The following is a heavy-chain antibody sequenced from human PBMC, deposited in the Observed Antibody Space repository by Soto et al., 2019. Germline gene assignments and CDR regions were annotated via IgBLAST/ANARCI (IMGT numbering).Heavy chain of an antibody. CDR2: INAANGDT. J-gene: IGHJ4*02. CDR3: ARKDYYGAGVYYFDH. Sequence: EASVKVSCKASGYTFTAYPMHWVRQAPGQRLEWMGWINAANGDTGYSQKFHDRVTFTRDTSATTVYMELSSLTSEDTAVYYCARKDYYGAGVYYFDHWGQGTLVTVPQ. D-gene: IGHD3-10*01. CDR1: GYTFTAYP. V-gene: IGHV1-3*01.